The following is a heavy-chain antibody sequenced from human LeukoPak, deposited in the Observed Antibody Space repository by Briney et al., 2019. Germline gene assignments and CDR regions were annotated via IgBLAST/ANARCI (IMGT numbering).Heavy chain of an antibody. D-gene: IGHD6-6*01. Sequence: SETLSLTCTVSGGSISSYYWSWIRQPPGKGLEWIGYIYYSGSTNYNPSLKSRVTISVDTSKNQFSLKLSSVTAADTAVYYCASSQLYGYYYYMDVWGKGTTVTVSS. CDR2: IYYSGST. V-gene: IGHV4-59*08. J-gene: IGHJ6*03. CDR1: GGSISSYY. CDR3: ASSQLYGYYYYMDV.